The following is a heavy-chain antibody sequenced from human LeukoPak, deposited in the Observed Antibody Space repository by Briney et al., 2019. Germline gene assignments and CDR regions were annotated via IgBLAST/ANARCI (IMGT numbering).Heavy chain of an antibody. CDR3: ARLAFCTNAVCFSNYYYSMDV. CDR2: IYPGDSDT. D-gene: IGHD2-8*01. Sequence: GESLKISCKGSGYSFTSYWIGWVRQMPGKGLEWMGIIYPGDSDTRYSPSFQGQVTISADKSISTAYLQWSSLKASDTAMYYCARLAFCTNAVCFSNYYYSMDVWGRGTTVTVSS. J-gene: IGHJ6*03. V-gene: IGHV5-51*01. CDR1: GYSFTSYW.